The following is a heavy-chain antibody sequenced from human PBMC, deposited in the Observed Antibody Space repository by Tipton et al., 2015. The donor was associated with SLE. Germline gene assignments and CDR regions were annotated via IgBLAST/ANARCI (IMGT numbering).Heavy chain of an antibody. Sequence: TLSLTYTVSGGSISSYYWSWIRQPPGKGLEWIGYIYYSGSTNYNPSLKSRVTISVDTSKNQFSLKLSSVTAADTAVYYCAREGRYPYYYYYMDVWGKGTTVTVSS. CDR3: AREGRYPYYYYYMDV. V-gene: IGHV4-59*01. CDR1: GGSISSYY. D-gene: IGHD2-2*01. CDR2: IYYSGST. J-gene: IGHJ6*03.